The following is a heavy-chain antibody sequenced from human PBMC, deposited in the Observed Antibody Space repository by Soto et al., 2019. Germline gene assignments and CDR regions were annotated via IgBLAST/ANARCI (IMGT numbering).Heavy chain of an antibody. D-gene: IGHD3-9*01. CDR3: ARILTGHRGPVDY. CDR1: GYTFTGYY. J-gene: IGHJ4*02. V-gene: IGHV1-2*02. CDR2: INPNSGGT. Sequence: ASVKVSCKASGYTFTGYYMHWVRQAPGQGLEWMGWINPNSGGTNYAQKFQGRVTMTRDTSTSTAYMELSRLRSDDTAVYYCARILTGHRGPVDYWGQGTLVTVSS.